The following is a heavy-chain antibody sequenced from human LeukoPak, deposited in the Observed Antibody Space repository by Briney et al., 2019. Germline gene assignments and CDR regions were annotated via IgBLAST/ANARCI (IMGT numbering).Heavy chain of an antibody. Sequence: GGSLRLSWAASGFTFSSYSMNWVRQAPGKGLEWVSYISSSSSTIYYADSVKGRFTISRDNAKNSPYLQMNSLRAEDTAVYYCARDPAAAGTRYDYWGQGTLVTVSS. V-gene: IGHV3-48*01. D-gene: IGHD6-13*01. CDR1: GFTFSSYS. J-gene: IGHJ4*02. CDR2: ISSSSSTI. CDR3: ARDPAAAGTRYDY.